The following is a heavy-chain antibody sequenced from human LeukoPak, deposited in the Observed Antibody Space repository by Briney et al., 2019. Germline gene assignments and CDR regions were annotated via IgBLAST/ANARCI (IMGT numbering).Heavy chain of an antibody. CDR3: ARVESQQLDAFDI. V-gene: IGHV4-61*01. Sequence: PSETLSLTCTVSGGSISSISYYWSWIRQPPGKGLEWIGYIYYSGSTNYNPSLKSRVTISVDTSKNQFSLKLSSVTAADTAVYYCARVESQQLDAFDIWGQGTMVTVSS. CDR2: IYYSGST. D-gene: IGHD6-13*01. J-gene: IGHJ3*02. CDR1: GGSISSISYY.